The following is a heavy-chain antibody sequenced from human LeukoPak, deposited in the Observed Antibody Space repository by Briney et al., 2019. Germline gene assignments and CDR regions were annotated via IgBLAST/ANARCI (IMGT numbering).Heavy chain of an antibody. CDR1: GYTFTGYY. CDR2: INPNSGGT. V-gene: IGHV1-2*02. J-gene: IGHJ6*03. Sequence: ASVKVSCKASGYTFTGYYMHWVRQAPGQGLEWMGWINPNSGGTNYAQKFQGRVTMTRDTSISTAYMELSRLRSDDTAVYYCAREVSSNYPYYYYYMDVWGKGTTVTVSS. CDR3: AREVSSNYPYYYYYMDV. D-gene: IGHD4-11*01.